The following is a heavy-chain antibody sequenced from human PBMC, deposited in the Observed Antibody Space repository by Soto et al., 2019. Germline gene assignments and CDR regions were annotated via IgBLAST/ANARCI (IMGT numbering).Heavy chain of an antibody. CDR2: ISYDGSNK. J-gene: IGHJ6*02. D-gene: IGHD1-26*01. CDR3: ARDLIVGATHYYYYGMDV. CDR1: GFTFSSYA. V-gene: IGHV3-30-3*01. Sequence: GGSLRLSCAASGFTFSSYAMHWVRQAPGKGLEWVAVISYDGSNKYYADSVKGRFTISRDNSKNTLYLQMNSLRAEDTAVYYCARDLIVGATHYYYYGMDVWGQGTTVTVSS.